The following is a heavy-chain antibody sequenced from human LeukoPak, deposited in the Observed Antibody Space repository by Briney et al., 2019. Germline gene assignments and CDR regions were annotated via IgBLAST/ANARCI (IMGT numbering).Heavy chain of an antibody. CDR2: IYYSGST. CDR1: GGSISSYY. D-gene: IGHD6-13*01. J-gene: IGHJ5*02. Sequence: SETLSLTCTVSGGSISSYYWSWIRQPPGKGLEWIGYIYYSGSTNYNPSLKSRVTISVDTSKNQFSLKLSSVTAADTAVYYCARDVSSSSWRNWFDPWGQGTLVTVSS. V-gene: IGHV4-59*01. CDR3: ARDVSSSSWRNWFDP.